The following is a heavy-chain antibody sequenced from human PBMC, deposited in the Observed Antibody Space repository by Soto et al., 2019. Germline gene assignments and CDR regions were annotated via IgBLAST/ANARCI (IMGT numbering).Heavy chain of an antibody. CDR3: TSDPLIAVAAYDAFDI. D-gene: IGHD6-19*01. V-gene: IGHV3-33*01. CDR1: GFTFSSYG. CDR2: IWYAGSNK. Sequence: QVQLVESGGGVVQRGGSLRLSCAAYGFTFSSYGVHWVRQAPGKGLEWVAVIWYAGSNKYYADSVKGLYTIYRDDSKNTVYLQMNRTGAEDTAVSYCTSDPLIAVAAYDAFDIWGQGKSVTVSS. J-gene: IGHJ3*02.